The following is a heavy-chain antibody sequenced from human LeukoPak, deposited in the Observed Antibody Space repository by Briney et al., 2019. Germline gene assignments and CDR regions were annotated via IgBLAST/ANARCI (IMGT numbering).Heavy chain of an antibody. D-gene: IGHD3-22*01. CDR1: GFTFSDND. CDR2: ISSSGGII. CDR3: ARANHYDEGYYFDL. J-gene: IGHJ4*02. Sequence: GGSLRRSCAASGFTFSDNDMNWIRQAPGKGLEWVSQISSSGGIIHYADSVKGRFTVSRDNARNSLFLQMSSLRAEDTAVYYCARANHYDEGYYFDLWGQGTLVIVSS. V-gene: IGHV3-11*01.